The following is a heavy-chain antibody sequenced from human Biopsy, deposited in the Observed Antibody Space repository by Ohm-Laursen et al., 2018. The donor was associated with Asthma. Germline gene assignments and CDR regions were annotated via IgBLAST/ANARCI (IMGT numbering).Heavy chain of an antibody. CDR1: GFVFSQCG. Sequence: SLRLSCTAASGFVFSQCGMHWVRQGPGKGLEWVALVSSDGHNKYYEDSVKGRFTISRDNSRNRLYLQINSLTVEDSAVYFCARQSGQEYGDSIPFDTWGQGTKVAVSS. D-gene: IGHD3-22*01. CDR3: ARQSGQEYGDSIPFDT. CDR2: VSSDGHNK. V-gene: IGHV3-30*03. J-gene: IGHJ3*02.